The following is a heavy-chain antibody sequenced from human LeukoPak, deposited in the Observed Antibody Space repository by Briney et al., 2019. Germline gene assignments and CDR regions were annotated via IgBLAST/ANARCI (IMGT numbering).Heavy chain of an antibody. Sequence: GGSLRLSCAAYAFTFSTYAMSWVRQGPGKGLEWVSGISASGGERYYAGSVKGRFTISRDNSKNTLFLQMNGLRAEDTALYYCAKAYGDRPYYFDYWGQGVLVTVSS. CDR3: AKAYGDRPYYFDY. D-gene: IGHD4-17*01. CDR1: AFTFSTYA. V-gene: IGHV3-23*01. CDR2: ISASGGER. J-gene: IGHJ4*02.